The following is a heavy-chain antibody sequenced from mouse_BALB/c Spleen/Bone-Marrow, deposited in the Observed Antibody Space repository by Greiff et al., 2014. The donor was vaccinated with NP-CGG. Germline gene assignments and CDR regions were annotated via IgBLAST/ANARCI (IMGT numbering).Heavy chain of an antibody. D-gene: IGHD1-1*01. Sequence: QVQLQQSGAELAKPGASVKMSCKASGYTFSSYWMHWVKQRPGQGLEWIGYISPTTCYTEYSQKFKDKATLTADKSSSTAYMQLSSLTSEDSAVYYCARYGNFLAMDYWGQGTSVTVSS. CDR3: ARYGNFLAMDY. CDR2: ISPTTCYT. V-gene: IGHV1-7*01. J-gene: IGHJ4*01. CDR1: GYTFSSYW.